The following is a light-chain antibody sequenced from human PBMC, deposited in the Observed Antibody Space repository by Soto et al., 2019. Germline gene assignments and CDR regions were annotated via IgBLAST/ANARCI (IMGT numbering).Light chain of an antibody. CDR1: SSNIGSNT. J-gene: IGLJ2*01. V-gene: IGLV1-44*01. CDR2: SNN. CDR3: AAWDDSLNGVV. Sequence: QSVLTQPPSASGTPGQRVTISCSGSSSNIGSNTVNWYQQLPGTAPKLLIYSNNQRPSGVPDRFSGSKSGTSAYLAISGLQSEDEADYYCAAWDDSLNGVVCGGGTKLTVL.